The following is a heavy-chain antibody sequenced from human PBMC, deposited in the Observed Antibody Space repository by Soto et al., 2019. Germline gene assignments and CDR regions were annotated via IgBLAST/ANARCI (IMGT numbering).Heavy chain of an antibody. CDR3: ARGGGVYHFDY. D-gene: IGHD2-8*02. CDR2: IYYSGTT. V-gene: IGHV4-39*07. J-gene: IGHJ4*02. CDR1: GDSITSNSYF. Sequence: SETLSLTCTVSGDSITSNSYFWAWIRQPPGKGLEWIGSIYYSGTTYYNPSLKSRVTISVDKSKNQFSLKLSSVTAADTAVYYCARGGGVYHFDYWGQGTLVTVSS.